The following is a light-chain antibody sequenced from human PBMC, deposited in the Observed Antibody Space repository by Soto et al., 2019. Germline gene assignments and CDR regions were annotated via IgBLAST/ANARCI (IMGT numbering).Light chain of an antibody. CDR3: ATWDDSLNKEV. CDR2: YDD. Sequence: QSVLTQPPSVSGAPRQRVTISCFGSSSNIGNKPVNWYQQLPGKAPKLLIYYDDLLPSGVSDRFSGSKSGTSASLAISGLQSEDEAVYYCATWDDSLNKEVFGGGTKLTVL. V-gene: IGLV1-36*01. CDR1: SSNIGNKP. J-gene: IGLJ2*01.